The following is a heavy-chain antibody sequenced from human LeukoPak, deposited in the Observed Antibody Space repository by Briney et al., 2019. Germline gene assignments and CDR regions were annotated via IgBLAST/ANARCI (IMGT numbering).Heavy chain of an antibody. CDR1: GFTFSSYA. V-gene: IGHV3-30-3*01. Sequence: GSLRLSCTASGFTFSSYAMHWVRQAPGKGLEWVAVFSYDGSSEFYADSGKGRFTISRDNSKNTLFLQLNSLRVEDTGVYYCATGRRDTFPTQDNYWGQGTLVTVSS. CDR3: ATGRRDTFPTQDNY. CDR2: FSYDGSSE. D-gene: IGHD2/OR15-2a*01. J-gene: IGHJ4*02.